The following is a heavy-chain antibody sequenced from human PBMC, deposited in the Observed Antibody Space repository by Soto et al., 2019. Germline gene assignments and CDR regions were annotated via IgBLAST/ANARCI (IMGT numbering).Heavy chain of an antibody. CDR2: IYWDDDK. CDR3: IQSRCGGDCLQSYASYYYYGMDV. J-gene: IGHJ6*02. CDR1: GFSLNTGGLG. D-gene: IGHD2-21*02. V-gene: IGHV2-5*02. Sequence: SGPTLVNPTQTLTLTCTFSGFSLNTGGLGVGWIRQPPGKALEWLALIYWDDDKRYSPSLRSRLTITKDTSKNQVVLTMTNMDPVDTATYYCIQSRCGGDCLQSYASYYYYGMDVWGQGTTVTVAS.